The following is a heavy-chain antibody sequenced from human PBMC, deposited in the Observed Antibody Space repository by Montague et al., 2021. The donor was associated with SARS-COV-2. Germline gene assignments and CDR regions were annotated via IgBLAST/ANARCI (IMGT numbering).Heavy chain of an antibody. D-gene: IGHD1-26*01. CDR1: GFTFSSYS. CDR2: ISYDGINK. Sequence: SLRLSCAASGFTFSSYSMHWVRQAPGKGLEWVTVISYDGINKYYTDSVKGRFTIPRDNSKNTLYLQMNSLRPEDTAVYYCARLFSGTYLDYFDYWGQGTLVAVSS. V-gene: IGHV3-30*04. J-gene: IGHJ4*02. CDR3: ARLFSGTYLDYFDY.